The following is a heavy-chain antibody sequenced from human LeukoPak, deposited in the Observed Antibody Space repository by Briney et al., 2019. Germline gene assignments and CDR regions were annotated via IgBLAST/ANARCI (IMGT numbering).Heavy chain of an antibody. CDR2: ISYDGSNK. J-gene: IGHJ4*02. CDR3: AKGHGEPKKWELLNYFDY. Sequence: GRSLRLSCAASGFTFSSYAMHWVRQALGKGLEWVAVISYDGSNKYYADSVKGRFTISRDNSKNTLYLQMNSLRAEDTAVYYCAKGHGEPKKWELLNYFDYWGQGTLVTVSS. D-gene: IGHD1-26*01. V-gene: IGHV3-30*04. CDR1: GFTFSSYA.